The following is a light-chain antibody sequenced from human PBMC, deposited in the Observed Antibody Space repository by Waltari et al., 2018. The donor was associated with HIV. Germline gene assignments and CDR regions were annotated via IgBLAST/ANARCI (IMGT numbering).Light chain of an antibody. CDR1: SSNIGAGYD. J-gene: IGLJ3*02. V-gene: IGLV1-40*01. CDR2: GNS. CDR3: QSYDSRLSGSGV. Sequence: QSVLTQPPSVSGAQGQRVTISCTGSSSNIGAGYDVHWYQQLPGTAPKLLIYGNSNRPSGVPYRFSGSKSGTSASLAITGLQAEDEADYYCQSYDSRLSGSGVFGGGTKLTVL.